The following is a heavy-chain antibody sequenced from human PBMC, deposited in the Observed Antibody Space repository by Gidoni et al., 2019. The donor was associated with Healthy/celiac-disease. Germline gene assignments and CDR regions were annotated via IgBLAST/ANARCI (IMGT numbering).Heavy chain of an antibody. D-gene: IGHD4-17*01. J-gene: IGHJ4*02. V-gene: IGHV4-31*03. CDR3: ARAPSGDYVCH. Sequence: QVQLQESGPGLVKPSQTLSLTCTVSGGSISSGGYYWRWLRQHPGKGLEWIWYIYYSGSTYYHPSLKSRVNISVDTSKDQVSLKLGSGTAADPAVYYWARAPSGDYVCHWGQGTLVTGSP. CDR2: IYYSGST. CDR1: GGSISSGGYY.